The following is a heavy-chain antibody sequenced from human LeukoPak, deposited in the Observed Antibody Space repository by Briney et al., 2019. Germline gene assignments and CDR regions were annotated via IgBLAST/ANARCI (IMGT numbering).Heavy chain of an antibody. Sequence: SETLSLTCTVSGGSISSYYWSWIRQPPGKGLEWIGYIYYSGSTNYNPSLKSRVTISVDTSKNQFSLKLSSVTAADTAVYYCARGSYGSGSYNWFDPWGQGTLVTVSS. CDR3: ARGSYGSGSYNWFDP. CDR2: IYYSGST. D-gene: IGHD3-10*01. V-gene: IGHV4-59*01. CDR1: GGSISSYY. J-gene: IGHJ5*02.